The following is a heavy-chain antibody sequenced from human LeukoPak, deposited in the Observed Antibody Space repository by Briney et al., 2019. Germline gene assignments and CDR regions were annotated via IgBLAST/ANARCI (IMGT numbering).Heavy chain of an antibody. Sequence: GGSLRLSCAASGFTFSSYGMHWVRQAPGKGLEWVAVISYDGSNKYYADSVKGRFTISRDNSKNTLYLQMNSLRAEDTAVYYCARVMGVVTNWFDPWGQGTLVTVSS. CDR1: GFTFSSYG. CDR3: ARVMGVVTNWFDP. V-gene: IGHV3-30*03. D-gene: IGHD3-3*01. J-gene: IGHJ5*02. CDR2: ISYDGSNK.